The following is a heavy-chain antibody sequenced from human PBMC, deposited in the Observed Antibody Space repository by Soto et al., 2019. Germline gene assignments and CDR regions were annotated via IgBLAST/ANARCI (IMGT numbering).Heavy chain of an antibody. D-gene: IGHD4-17*01. Sequence: GGSLRLSCAASGFTVSSNYMSWVRQAPGKGLEWVSVIYSGGSTYYADSVKGRFTISRDNSKNTLYLQMNSLRAEDTAVYYCARPLTDYGDYDSGRGYYYYMDVWGKGTTVTVSS. CDR2: IYSGGST. J-gene: IGHJ6*03. CDR3: ARPLTDYGDYDSGRGYYYYMDV. V-gene: IGHV3-66*04. CDR1: GFTVSSNY.